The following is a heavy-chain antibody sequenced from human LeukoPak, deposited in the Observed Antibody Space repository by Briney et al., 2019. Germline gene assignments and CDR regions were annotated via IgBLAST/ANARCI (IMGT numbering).Heavy chain of an antibody. V-gene: IGHV1-69*01. J-gene: IGHJ4*02. CDR1: GGTFSSYA. CDR3: ARDPAYGDSSGYYPSFDY. CDR2: IIPIFGTA. D-gene: IGHD3-22*01. Sequence: ASVKVSCKASGGTFSSYAISWVRQAPGQGLEWMGGIIPIFGTANYAQKFQGRITITADESTSTAYMELSSLRSEDTAVYYCARDPAYGDSSGYYPSFDYWGQGTLVTVSS.